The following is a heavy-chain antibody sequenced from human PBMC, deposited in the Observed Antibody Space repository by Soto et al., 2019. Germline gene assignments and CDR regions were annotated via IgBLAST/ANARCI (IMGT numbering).Heavy chain of an antibody. CDR2: MWYDGSNK. D-gene: IGHD2-15*01. CDR1: GFTFSTYG. J-gene: IGHJ4*02. Sequence: QVQLVESGGGVVQPGRFLRLSCAASGFTFSTYGMHWVRQAPGKGLEWVAGMWYDGSNKYYADSVKGRFTISRDNSKNTLYLQMNSLRAEDTAVYYCARDGWVVVAGLDYWGQGTLVTVSS. CDR3: ARDGWVVVAGLDY. V-gene: IGHV3-33*01.